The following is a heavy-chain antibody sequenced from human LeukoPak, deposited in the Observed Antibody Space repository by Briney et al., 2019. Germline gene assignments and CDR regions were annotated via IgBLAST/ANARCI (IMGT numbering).Heavy chain of an antibody. CDR3: AKDGVSGSYFAFDI. D-gene: IGHD1-26*01. J-gene: IGHJ3*02. CDR1: GFTFNSYG. V-gene: IGHV3-30*02. Sequence: PGGSLRLSCAASGFTFNSYGMHWVRQAPGKGVEWVAFIRYDGSKSCFADSVKGRFALSRDNSKNTLYLQMSSLRPEDTAVYFCAKDGVSGSYFAFDIWGQGTMVTVSS. CDR2: IRYDGSKS.